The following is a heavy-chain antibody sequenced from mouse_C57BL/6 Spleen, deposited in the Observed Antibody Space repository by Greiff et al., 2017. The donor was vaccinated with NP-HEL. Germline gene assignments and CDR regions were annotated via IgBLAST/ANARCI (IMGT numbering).Heavy chain of an antibody. Sequence: EVQLQESGAELVRPGASVKLSCTASGFNIKDAYMHWVKQRPEQGLEWIGWIDPENGDTEYASKFQGKATITADTSSNTAYLQLSSLTSEDTAVYYCTDYYGNPFAYWGQGTLVTVSA. CDR1: GFNIKDAY. D-gene: IGHD2-1*01. CDR3: TDYYGNPFAY. CDR2: IDPENGDT. J-gene: IGHJ3*01. V-gene: IGHV14-4*01.